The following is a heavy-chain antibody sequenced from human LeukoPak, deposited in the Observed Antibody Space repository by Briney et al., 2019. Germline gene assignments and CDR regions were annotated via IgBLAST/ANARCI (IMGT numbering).Heavy chain of an antibody. CDR3: ARDIPPYCSGGSCYLGFDY. CDR1: GFTFSSYS. D-gene: IGHD2-15*01. V-gene: IGHV3-21*01. Sequence: PGGSLRLSCAASGFTFSSYSMNWVREAPGKGLEGGSSISSSSSYIYYADSVKGRFTISRDNAKNSLYLQINSLRAEDTAVFYCARDIPPYCSGGSCYLGFDYWGQGTLVTVSS. J-gene: IGHJ4*02. CDR2: ISSSSSYI.